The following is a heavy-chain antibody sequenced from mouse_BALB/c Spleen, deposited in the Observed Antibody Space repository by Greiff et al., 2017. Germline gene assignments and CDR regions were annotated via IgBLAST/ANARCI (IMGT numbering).Heavy chain of an antibody. D-gene: IGHD2-1*01. Sequence: VQLQQSGAELMKPGASVKISCKATGYTFSSYWIEWVKQRPGHGLEWIGEILPGSGSTNYNEKFKGKATFTADTSSNTAYMQLSSLTSEDSAVYYCAHYGNLYAMDYWGQGTSVTVSS. J-gene: IGHJ4*01. CDR3: AHYGNLYAMDY. V-gene: IGHV1-9*01. CDR2: ILPGSGST. CDR1: GYTFSSYW.